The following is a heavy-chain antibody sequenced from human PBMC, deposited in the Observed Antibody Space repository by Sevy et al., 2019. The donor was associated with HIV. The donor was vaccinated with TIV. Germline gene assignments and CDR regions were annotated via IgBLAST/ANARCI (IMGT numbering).Heavy chain of an antibody. CDR1: GFTFSSYA. CDR2: ISGSGGST. V-gene: IGHV3-23*01. D-gene: IGHD6-19*01. J-gene: IGHJ4*02. CDR3: AKGRGSSGYYCFDY. Sequence: GGSLRLSCAASGFTFSSYAMSWVRQAPGKGLEWVSAISGSGGSTYYADSVKGRFTISTDNSKNALYLQMNRLRAEDTAVYYCAKGRGSSGYYCFDYWGQGTLVTVSS.